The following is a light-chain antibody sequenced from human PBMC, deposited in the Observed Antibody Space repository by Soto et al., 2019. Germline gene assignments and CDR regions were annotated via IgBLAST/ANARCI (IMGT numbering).Light chain of an antibody. CDR3: QQRSNWHIT. J-gene: IGKJ5*01. V-gene: IGKV3-15*01. Sequence: EIVMTQSPATLSVSPGERATLSCRASQSVSSNLAWYQQKPGQAPRLLIYGASTRATGIPARFSGSGSGTDFTLTISSLEPEDFAVYYCQQRSNWHITFGQGTRLEIK. CDR2: GAS. CDR1: QSVSSN.